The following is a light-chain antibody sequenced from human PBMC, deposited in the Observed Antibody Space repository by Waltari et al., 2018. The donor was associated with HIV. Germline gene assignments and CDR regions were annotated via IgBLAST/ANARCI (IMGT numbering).Light chain of an antibody. CDR3: QQLNSYPLT. J-gene: IGKJ4*01. CDR2: AAS. CDR1: QGISSY. Sequence: DIQLTQSPSFLSASVGVRVTITCRASQGISSYLAWYQQKPGKAPNLLIYAASTLQYGVPSRFSGSGSGTEFTLTISSLQPEDFATYYCQQLNSYPLTFGGGTKVEIK. V-gene: IGKV1-9*01.